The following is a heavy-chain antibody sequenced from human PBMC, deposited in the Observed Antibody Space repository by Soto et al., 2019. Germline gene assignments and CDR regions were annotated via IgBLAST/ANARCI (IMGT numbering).Heavy chain of an antibody. CDR3: ARPLAGTTFDY. V-gene: IGHV3-33*01. Sequence: XGSLRLSCSAAGFTLSSYGMHWVRQAPGKGLEWVAVIWYDGSNKYYADSVKGRFTISRDNSKNTLYLQMNSLRAEDTAVYYCARPLAGTTFDYWGQGTLVTVS. D-gene: IGHD3-10*01. CDR2: IWYDGSNK. CDR1: GFTLSSYG. J-gene: IGHJ4*02.